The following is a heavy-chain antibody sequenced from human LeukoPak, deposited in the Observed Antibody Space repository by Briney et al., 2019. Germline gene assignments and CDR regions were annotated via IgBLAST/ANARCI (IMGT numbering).Heavy chain of an antibody. CDR1: GFTFSDYY. CDR3: AREWGYCFDS. J-gene: IGHJ5*01. Sequence: PGGSLRLSCAASGFTFSDYYMSWIRQAPGKGLEWVSYISSSSLYTNYADSVKGRFTISRDNAKNSLYLQMNSLRAEDTAVYYCAREWGYCFDSWGQGTLVTVSS. V-gene: IGHV3-11*06. CDR2: ISSSSLYT. D-gene: IGHD2-15*01.